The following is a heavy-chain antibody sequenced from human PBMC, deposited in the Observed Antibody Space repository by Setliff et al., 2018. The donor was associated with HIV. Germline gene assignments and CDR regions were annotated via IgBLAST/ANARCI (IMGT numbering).Heavy chain of an antibody. D-gene: IGHD3-10*01. CDR1: RSTFNSHT. CDR2: IIPILGVA. Sequence: SVKVSCKASRSTFNSHTINWVRQAPGQGLDWMGRIIPILGVANYAQRFQGKVTITADKSTSTAYMELTSLRFDDTAVYYCAQGAIRDSGSHITTRWGQGTLVTVSS. J-gene: IGHJ4*02. CDR3: AQGAIRDSGSHITTR. V-gene: IGHV1-69*02.